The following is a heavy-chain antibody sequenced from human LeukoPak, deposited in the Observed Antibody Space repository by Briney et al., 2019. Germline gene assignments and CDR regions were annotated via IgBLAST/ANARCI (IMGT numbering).Heavy chain of an antibody. CDR2: ISSSSSYI. D-gene: IGHD1-26*01. V-gene: IGHV3-21*06. J-gene: IGHJ6*03. CDR1: GFTLNNDA. Sequence: GGSLRLSCTASGFTLNNDAMSWVRQAPGKGLEWVSSISSSSSYIYYADSVKGRFTISRDNAKNSLYLQMDSLRVEDTAEYYCARDPYSGNYGAYYYYYMDVWGKGTTVTVSS. CDR3: ARDPYSGNYGAYYYYYMDV.